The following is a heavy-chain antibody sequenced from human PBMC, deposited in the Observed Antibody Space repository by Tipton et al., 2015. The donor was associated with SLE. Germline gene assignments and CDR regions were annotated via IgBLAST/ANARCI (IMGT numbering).Heavy chain of an antibody. Sequence: GSLRLSCAASGFAFSSYSMNWVRQAPGKGLEWVSSISGSGSYIYYVDSLKGRFTISRDNAKNSVYLQMNSLRAEDTAVYYCARGGYYYYGMDVWGQGTTVTVSS. CDR3: ARGGYYYYGMDV. CDR1: GFAFSSYS. CDR2: ISGSGSYI. D-gene: IGHD1-26*01. V-gene: IGHV3-21*01. J-gene: IGHJ6*02.